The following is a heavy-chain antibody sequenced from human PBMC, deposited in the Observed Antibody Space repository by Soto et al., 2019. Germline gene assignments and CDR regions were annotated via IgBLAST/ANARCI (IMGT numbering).Heavy chain of an antibody. CDR1: VHSFNNYF. J-gene: IGHJ6*04. V-gene: IGHV5-51*01. CDR2: IYPGDSHT. CDR3: ARHRANIASHYSDKGLGV. Sequence: GESLKISCKLSVHSFNNYFIAWVRQMPGKGLGWMGIIYPGDSHTRYSPTFEGQVTISANKPTSIAYLQRSSLKASDSAMSYCARHRANIASHYSDKGLGVWVKGTRVTVSS. D-gene: IGHD2-21*01.